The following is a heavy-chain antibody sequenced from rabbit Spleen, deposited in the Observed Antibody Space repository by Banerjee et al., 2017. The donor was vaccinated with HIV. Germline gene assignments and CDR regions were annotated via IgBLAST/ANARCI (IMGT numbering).Heavy chain of an antibody. J-gene: IGHJ6*01. CDR3: ARDTASSFSSYGMDL. D-gene: IGHD8-1*01. V-gene: IGHV1S45*01. CDR1: GVSFSFSNY. Sequence: QEQLVESGGDLVKPGASLTLTCTASGVSFSFSNYMCWVRQAPGKGLEWIGCIDVGSTGFTYYASWAKGRFTISKTSSTTVTLQMTSLTAADTATYFCARDTASSFSSYGMDLWGPGTLVTVS. CDR2: IDVGSTGFT.